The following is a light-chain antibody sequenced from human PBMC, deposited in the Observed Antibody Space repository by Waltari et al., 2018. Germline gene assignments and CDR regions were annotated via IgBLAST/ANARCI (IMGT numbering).Light chain of an antibody. CDR2: DAS. CDR3: QQRRNWPPT. V-gene: IGKV3-11*01. CDR1: QSVDDY. J-gene: IGKJ1*01. Sequence: VLTQSPATLSLSPGERATLSCRASQSVDDYMAWYQQKPGQSPRLLIYDASNRATGSPIRFSGSGFGTDFTLTISSLEPDDFAHYYCQQRRNWPPTFGQGTKVEIK.